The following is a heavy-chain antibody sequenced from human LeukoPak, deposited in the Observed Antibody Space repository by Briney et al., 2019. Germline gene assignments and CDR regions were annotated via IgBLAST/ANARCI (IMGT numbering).Heavy chain of an antibody. CDR1: GGSISNYY. CDR3: ARSVFTTSSHPYFCDY. CDR2: IQYSGSI. D-gene: IGHD3-22*01. Sequence: SETLSLTCTVSGGSISNYYWSWIRQPPGKGLEWIGYIQYSGSINYSPSLKSRVTISVDTSKNQFSLKLTSVTAADTAVYYCARSVFTTSSHPYFCDYWGQGTLVTVSS. V-gene: IGHV4-59*01. J-gene: IGHJ4*02.